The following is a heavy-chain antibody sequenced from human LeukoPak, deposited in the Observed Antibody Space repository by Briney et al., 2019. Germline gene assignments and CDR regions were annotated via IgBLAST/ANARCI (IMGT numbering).Heavy chain of an antibody. CDR1: GYSFTSYW. Sequence: RGESLKISCKGSGYSFTSYWIGWVRQMPGKGLEWMGIIYPGDSDTRYSPSFQGQVTISADKSISTAYLQWSSLKASDTAMYYCARHPSNDYGGSDAFDIWGQGTMVTVSS. J-gene: IGHJ3*02. CDR2: IYPGDSDT. D-gene: IGHD4-23*01. CDR3: ARHPSNDYGGSDAFDI. V-gene: IGHV5-51*01.